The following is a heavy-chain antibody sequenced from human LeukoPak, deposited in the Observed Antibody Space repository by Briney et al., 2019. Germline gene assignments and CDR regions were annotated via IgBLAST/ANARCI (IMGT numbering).Heavy chain of an antibody. CDR2: IKSNTDGGTT. V-gene: IGHV3-15*01. D-gene: IGHD1-26*01. J-gene: IGHJ4*02. CDR3: TTDCCSWSDNGNYYHY. CDR1: GFTFRNAW. Sequence: PGGSLRLSRAASGFTFRNAWMSWVRQAPGKGLEWVCRIKSNTDGGTTDYPAPVKGRFTISRDNSKNTLYLQMNSLKTEDTAVYYCTTDCCSWSDNGNYYHYWGQGTLVSVSS.